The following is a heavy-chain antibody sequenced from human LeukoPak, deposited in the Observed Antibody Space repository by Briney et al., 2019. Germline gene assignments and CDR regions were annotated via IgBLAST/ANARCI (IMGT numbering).Heavy chain of an antibody. CDR3: ARVNYYDSSGYYYPEY. CDR1: GGSMSSYY. CDR2: IYYSGST. Sequence: SETLSLTCTVSGGSMSSYYWSWIRQPPGKGLEWIGYIYYSGSTNYNPSPKSRVTISVDTSKNQFSLKLSSVTAADTAVYYCARVNYYDSSGYYYPEYWGQGTLVTVSS. D-gene: IGHD3-22*01. V-gene: IGHV4-59*01. J-gene: IGHJ4*02.